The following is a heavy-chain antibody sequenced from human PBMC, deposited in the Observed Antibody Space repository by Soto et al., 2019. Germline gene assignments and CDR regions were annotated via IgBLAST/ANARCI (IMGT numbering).Heavy chain of an antibody. D-gene: IGHD2-2*01. V-gene: IGHV1-69*01. J-gene: IGHJ6*02. CDR1: GGTFSSYA. CDR3: ARSQGSSTSLESYYYYYYGIDV. CDR2: IIPISDTT. Sequence: QVQLVQSGAEVKKPGSSVKVSCKASGGTFSSYAISWVRQAPGQGLEWMGGIIPISDTTNYAQQFQGRVTITADESTSTAYMGLSSLRSEDTAVYYCARSQGSSTSLESYYYYYYGIDVWGQGTTVTVSS.